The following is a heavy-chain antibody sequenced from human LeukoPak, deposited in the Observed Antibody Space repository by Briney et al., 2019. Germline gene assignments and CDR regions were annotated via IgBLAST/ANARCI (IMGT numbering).Heavy chain of an antibody. V-gene: IGHV3-74*01. CDR1: AFTFSSYW. J-gene: IGHJ3*01. CDR2: IKSDGSRT. CDR3: AKLGATTDAFDL. Sequence: PGGSLRLSCAASAFTFSSYWMHWVRQAPGKGLVWVSGIKSDGSRTTYADSVKGRFTISRDNAKSTLFLQMNSLRVEDTAVYYCAKLGATTDAFDLWGQGTVVSVSS. D-gene: IGHD1-26*01.